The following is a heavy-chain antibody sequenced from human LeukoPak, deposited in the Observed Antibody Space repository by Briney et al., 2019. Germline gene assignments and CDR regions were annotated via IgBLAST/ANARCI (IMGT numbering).Heavy chain of an antibody. Sequence: PSETLSLTCAVSGYSISSGYYWGWIRQPPGKGLEWIGSIYHSGSTYYNPSLKSRVTISVDTSKNQFSLTLSSVTAADTAVYYCARAAAAGIYVLFDYWGQGTLVTVSS. CDR3: ARAAAAGIYVLFDY. CDR1: GYSISSGYY. D-gene: IGHD6-13*01. V-gene: IGHV4-38-2*01. J-gene: IGHJ4*02. CDR2: IYHSGST.